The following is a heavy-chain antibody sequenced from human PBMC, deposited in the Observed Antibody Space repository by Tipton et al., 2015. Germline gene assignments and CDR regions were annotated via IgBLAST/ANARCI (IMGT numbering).Heavy chain of an antibody. V-gene: IGHV3-23*01. CDR2: ISGNGHDK. CDR3: ARAPAQAVVGRWFDP. Sequence: SLRLSCAASGFTFSNYAMNWLRQAPGKGLEWVSAISGNGHDKYTSKSAQGRFYISRDNSENMMYLQMDSLGVEDTAVYYCARAPAQAVVGRWFDPWGRGTLVVVSS. D-gene: IGHD6-19*01. J-gene: IGHJ5*02. CDR1: GFTFSNYA.